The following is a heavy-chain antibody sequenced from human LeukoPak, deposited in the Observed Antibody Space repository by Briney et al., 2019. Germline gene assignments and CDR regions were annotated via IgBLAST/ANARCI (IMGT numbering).Heavy chain of an antibody. CDR2: IIPIFGTA. J-gene: IGHJ3*02. V-gene: IGHV1-69*05. D-gene: IGHD5-18*01. Sequence: ASVKVSCKASGGTFSSYAISWVRQAPGQGLEWMGRIIPIFGTANYAQKFQGRVTITTDESTSTAYMELSSLRSEDTAVYYCARAGYSYAQDAFDIWGQGTMVTVSS. CDR1: GGTFSSYA. CDR3: ARAGYSYAQDAFDI.